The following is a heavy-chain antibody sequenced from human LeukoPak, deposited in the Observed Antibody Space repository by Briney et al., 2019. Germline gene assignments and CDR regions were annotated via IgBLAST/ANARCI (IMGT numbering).Heavy chain of an antibody. V-gene: IGHV4-39*01. J-gene: IGHJ5*02. Sequence: GSLRLSCAASGFTFSSYGMSWVRQAPGKGLEWIGSIYYSGSTYYNPSLKSRVTISVDTSKNQFSLKLSSVTAADTAVYYCARHRAVAGTWFDPWGQGTLVTVSS. D-gene: IGHD6-19*01. CDR3: ARHRAVAGTWFDP. CDR2: IYYSGST. CDR1: GFTFSSYG.